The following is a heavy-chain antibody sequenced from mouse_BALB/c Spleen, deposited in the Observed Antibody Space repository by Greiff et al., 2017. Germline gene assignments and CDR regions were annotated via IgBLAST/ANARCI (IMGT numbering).Heavy chain of an antibody. V-gene: IGHV5-4*02. Sequence: EVQRVESGGGLVKPGGSLKLSCAASGFTFSDYYMYWVRQTPEKRLEWVATISDGGSYTYYPDSVKGRFTISRDNAKNNLYLQMSSLKSEDTTMYYGARNYGRSYDYWYFDVWGAGTTVTVSS. CDR3: ARNYGRSYDYWYFDV. CDR1: GFTFSDYY. D-gene: IGHD1-1*01. CDR2: ISDGGSYT. J-gene: IGHJ1*01.